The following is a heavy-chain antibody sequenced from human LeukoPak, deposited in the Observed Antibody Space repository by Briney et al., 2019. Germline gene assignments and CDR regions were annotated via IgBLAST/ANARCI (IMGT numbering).Heavy chain of an antibody. CDR3: ARHNYDSSGYSDAFDI. D-gene: IGHD3-22*01. Sequence: SETLSLTCTVSGGSISSSSYYWGWIRQPPGKGLEWIGGIYYSGSTYYNPSLKSRVTISVDTSKNQFSLKLSSVTAADTAVYYCARHNYDSSGYSDAFDIWGQGTTVTVSS. CDR1: GGSISSSSYY. J-gene: IGHJ3*02. CDR2: IYYSGST. V-gene: IGHV4-39*01.